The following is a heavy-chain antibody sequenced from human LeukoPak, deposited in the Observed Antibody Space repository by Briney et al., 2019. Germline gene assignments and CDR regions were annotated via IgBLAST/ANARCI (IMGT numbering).Heavy chain of an antibody. Sequence: ASVKVSCKASGYTFTSYGISWVRQAPGQGLEWMGWISAYNGNTNYAQKLQGRVTMTRNTSISTAYMELSSLRSEDTAVYYCARPYTSGWHRLFDSWGQGTLVTVSS. CDR2: ISAYNGNT. CDR3: ARPYTSGWHRLFDS. V-gene: IGHV1-18*04. D-gene: IGHD6-19*01. CDR1: GYTFTSYG. J-gene: IGHJ4*02.